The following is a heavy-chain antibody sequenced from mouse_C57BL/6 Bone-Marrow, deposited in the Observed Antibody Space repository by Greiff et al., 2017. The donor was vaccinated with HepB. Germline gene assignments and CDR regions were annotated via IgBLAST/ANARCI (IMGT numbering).Heavy chain of an antibody. CDR1: GYTFTSYT. Sequence: VKVVESGAELARPGASVKMSCKASGYTFTSYTMHWVKQRPGQGLEWIGYINPSSGYTKYNQKFKDKATLTADKSSSTAYMQLSSLTSEDSAVYYCARSRYYAMDYWGQGTSVTVSS. J-gene: IGHJ4*01. CDR3: ARSRYYAMDY. CDR2: INPSSGYT. V-gene: IGHV1-4*01.